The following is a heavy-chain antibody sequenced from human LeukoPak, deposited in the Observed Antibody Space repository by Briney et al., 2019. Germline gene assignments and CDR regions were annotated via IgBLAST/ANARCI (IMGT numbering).Heavy chain of an antibody. V-gene: IGHV3-23*01. CDR3: ARKASGEEYIDD. D-gene: IGHD1-1*01. J-gene: IGHJ4*02. CDR2: TRGSGSTA. Sequence: PGGSLRLSCAASGFTFSSYAVSWVRQAPGKGLEWVSTTRGSGSTAYYADSVKGRFTISRDNSKNTLYLQMNSLRAENTAVYYCARKASGEEYIDDWGQGSLVTVSS. CDR1: GFTFSSYA.